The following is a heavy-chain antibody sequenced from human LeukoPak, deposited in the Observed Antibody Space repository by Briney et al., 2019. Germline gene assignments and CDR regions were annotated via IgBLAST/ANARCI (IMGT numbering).Heavy chain of an antibody. D-gene: IGHD3-10*01. J-gene: IGHJ5*02. CDR1: GYTFTSYG. V-gene: IGHV1-18*04. CDR2: ISAYNGNT. CDR3: ARDPGGSGSYSWFDP. Sequence: ASVKVSCKASGYTFTSYGISWVRQAPEQGLEWMGWISAYNGNTNYAQKLQGRVTMTTDTSTSTAYMELRSLRSDDTAVYYCARDPGGSGSYSWFDPWGQGTLVTVSS.